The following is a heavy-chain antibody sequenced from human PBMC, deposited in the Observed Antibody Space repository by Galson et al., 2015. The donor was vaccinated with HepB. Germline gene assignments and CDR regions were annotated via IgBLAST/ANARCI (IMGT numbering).Heavy chain of an antibody. CDR3: AKEETKVGTPGVDH. D-gene: IGHD4-23*01. CDR1: GFIFRSYA. V-gene: IGHV3-23*01. J-gene: IGHJ4*02. Sequence: SLRLSCAASGFIFRSYALSWVRQAPGKGLEWVSAISGSGDRTYYADSVKGRFTISRDNSKNTVSLQMNSLRVEDTAVYYCAKEETKVGTPGVDHWGQGTLVTVSS. CDR2: ISGSGDRT.